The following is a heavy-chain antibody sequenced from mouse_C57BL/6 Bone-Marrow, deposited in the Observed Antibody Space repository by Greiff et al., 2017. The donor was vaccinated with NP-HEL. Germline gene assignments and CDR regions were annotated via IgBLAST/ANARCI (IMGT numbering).Heavy chain of an antibody. J-gene: IGHJ3*01. CDR2: IWSVGST. Sequence: QVQLQQSGPGLVAPSQSLSITCTVSGFSLTSYGVHWVRQPPGKGLEWLVVIWSVGSTTYNTALKSRLSISKDNSKSQIFLKRNSLQTDDTAMYYCARQGEGIRSWFAYWGQGTLVTVSA. V-gene: IGHV2-6-1*01. D-gene: IGHD1-1*01. CDR1: GFSLTSYG. CDR3: ARQGEGIRSWFAY.